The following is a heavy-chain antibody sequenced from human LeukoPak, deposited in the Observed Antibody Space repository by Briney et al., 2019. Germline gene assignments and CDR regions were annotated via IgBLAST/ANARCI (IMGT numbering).Heavy chain of an antibody. J-gene: IGHJ4*02. CDR2: IDPNGGGT. CDR1: GYIFTDYF. Sequence: GASVKVSCKASGYIFTDYFIHWVRQAPGQGLEWMGWIDPNGGGTNLAQKFQGRVTLTRDTSISTAYMELSSLGSDDTAVYYCTRGRTVAPGAAPPFDYWGQETLVIASS. V-gene: IGHV1-2*02. CDR3: TRGRTVAPGAAPPFDY. D-gene: IGHD2-2*01.